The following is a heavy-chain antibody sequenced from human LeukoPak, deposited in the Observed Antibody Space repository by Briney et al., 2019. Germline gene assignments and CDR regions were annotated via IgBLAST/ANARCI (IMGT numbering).Heavy chain of an antibody. CDR3: ARGGNCSGGSCYSDRGWFDP. D-gene: IGHD2-15*01. V-gene: IGHV4-4*07. J-gene: IGHJ5*02. CDR1: GGSISSYF. CDR2: IYTSGST. Sequence: KPSETLSLTCTVSGGSISSYFWTWIRQPAGEGLEWIGHIYTSGSTNFNPSLKSRVTMSVDTSKNQFSLTLTTVTAADTAVYYCARGGNCSGGSCYSDRGWFDPWGQGTLVTVSS.